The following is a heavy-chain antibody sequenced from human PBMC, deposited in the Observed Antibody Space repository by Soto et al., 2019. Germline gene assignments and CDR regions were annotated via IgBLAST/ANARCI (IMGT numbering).Heavy chain of an antibody. Sequence: GGSLRLSCAASGLTFSDYDMSWVRQAPGKGLEWVSSISGSGVTTYYADSVRGRFTISRDNFENTLYLQMNNLRDEDTAVYYCAKLKGSGTSWEPYWGQGTLVTVSS. V-gene: IGHV3-23*01. J-gene: IGHJ4*02. CDR3: AKLKGSGTSWEPY. D-gene: IGHD6-13*01. CDR1: GLTFSDYD. CDR2: ISGSGVTT.